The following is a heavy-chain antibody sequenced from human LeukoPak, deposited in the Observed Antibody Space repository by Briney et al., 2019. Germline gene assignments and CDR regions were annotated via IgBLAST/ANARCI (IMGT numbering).Heavy chain of an antibody. CDR3: AKVANYYYGSESYYFLEH. J-gene: IGHJ1*01. CDR2: INSDGSST. CDR1: GFTFSSYW. V-gene: IGHV3-74*01. D-gene: IGHD3-10*01. Sequence: TGGSLRLSCAASGFTFSSYWMHWVRQAPGKGLVWVSRINSDGSSTSYADSVKGRFTISRDNAKNSLYLQMSSLRVEDTAVYYCAKVANYYYGSESYYFLEHWGQGTPVTASS.